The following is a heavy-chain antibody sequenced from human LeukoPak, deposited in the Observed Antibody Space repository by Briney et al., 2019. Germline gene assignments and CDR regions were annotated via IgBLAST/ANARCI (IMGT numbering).Heavy chain of an antibody. V-gene: IGHV4-61*02. CDR2: IYSSGST. Sequence: SQTLSLTCTVSGGSISSGSYYWSWIRQPAGEGLEGIGRIYSSGSTDYTPSLKSRVTMSVDTSKNQFSLKLRSVTAADTAVYYCARGGYYDSSGTLWYFDLWGRGTLVTVSS. CDR1: GGSISSGSYY. CDR3: ARGGYYDSSGTLWYFDL. J-gene: IGHJ2*01. D-gene: IGHD3-22*01.